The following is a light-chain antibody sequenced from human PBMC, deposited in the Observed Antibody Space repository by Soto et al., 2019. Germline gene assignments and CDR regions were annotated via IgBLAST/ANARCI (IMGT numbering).Light chain of an antibody. J-gene: IGKJ1*01. V-gene: IGKV3-15*01. Sequence: EIVMTQSPATLSVSPGERATLSCRTSQSVSTNLAWYQQKPGQAPRLLIYGASARATAIPARFSGSGSGTEFTLTITGLQSEDFAVYYCQHYSNWPPWTFGQGTKVDIK. CDR1: QSVSTN. CDR2: GAS. CDR3: QHYSNWPPWT.